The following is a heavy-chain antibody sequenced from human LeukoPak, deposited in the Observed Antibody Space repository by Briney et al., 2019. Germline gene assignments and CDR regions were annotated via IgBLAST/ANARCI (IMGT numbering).Heavy chain of an antibody. CDR3: AGRYSSSRTAPRV. CDR1: GGSISSSSYY. Sequence: SETLSLTCTVSGGSISSSSYYWGWIRQPPGKGLEWIGSIYYSGSTYYNPSLKSRVTISVDTSKNQFSLKLSSVTAADTAVYYCAGRYSSSRTAPRVWGQGTLVTVSS. D-gene: IGHD6-13*01. V-gene: IGHV4-39*07. J-gene: IGHJ4*02. CDR2: IYYSGST.